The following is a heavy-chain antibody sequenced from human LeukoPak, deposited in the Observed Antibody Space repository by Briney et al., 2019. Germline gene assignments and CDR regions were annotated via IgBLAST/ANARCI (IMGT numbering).Heavy chain of an antibody. CDR1: GGTFSSYA. D-gene: IGHD6-13*01. V-gene: IGHV1-69*04. Sequence: SVKVSCKASGGTFSSYAISWVRQAPGQGLEWMGRIIPILGIANYAQKFQGRVTITADKSTSTAYMELSSLRSEDTAVYYCARGPGGSSWYGFYYWGQGTLVTVSS. J-gene: IGHJ4*02. CDR2: IIPILGIA. CDR3: ARGPGGSSWYGFYY.